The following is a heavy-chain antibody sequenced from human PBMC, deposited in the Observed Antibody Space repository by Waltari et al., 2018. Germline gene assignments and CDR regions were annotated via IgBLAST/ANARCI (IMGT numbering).Heavy chain of an antibody. V-gene: IGHV2-5*01. D-gene: IGHD1-26*01. CDR3: ALTMGWELLDWFDP. Sequence: QITLKESGPTLVKPTQTLTLTCTFSGFSLSTSGVGVGWIRQPPGKALEWLALIYWNDDKRYSPSLKSRLTITKDTSKNQVVLTMTNMDPVDTATYYCALTMGWELLDWFDPWGQGTLVTVSS. CDR1: GFSLSTSGVG. J-gene: IGHJ5*02. CDR2: IYWNDDK.